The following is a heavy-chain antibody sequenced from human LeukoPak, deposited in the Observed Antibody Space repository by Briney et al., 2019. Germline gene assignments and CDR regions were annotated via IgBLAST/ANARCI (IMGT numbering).Heavy chain of an antibody. CDR1: GFTFGSYA. Sequence: GGSLRLSCAASGFTFGSYAMHWVRQAPGKGLEWVAVISYDGSNKYYADSVKGRFTISRDNSKNTLYLQMNSLRAEDTAVYYCARDELTGGDYFDYWGQGTLVTVSS. CDR3: ARDELTGGDYFDY. CDR2: ISYDGSNK. V-gene: IGHV3-30-3*01. J-gene: IGHJ4*02. D-gene: IGHD7-27*01.